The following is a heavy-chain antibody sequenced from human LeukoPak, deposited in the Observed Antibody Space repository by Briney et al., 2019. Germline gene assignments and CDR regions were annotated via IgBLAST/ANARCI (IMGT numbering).Heavy chain of an antibody. CDR2: IYTSGST. J-gene: IGHJ4*02. D-gene: IGHD3-3*01. V-gene: IGHV4-4*07. Sequence: SETLSLTCTVSGGSISSYYWSRIRQPAGKGLEWIGRIYTSGSTNYNPSLKSRVTMSVDTSKNQFSLKLSSVTAADTAVYYCARDGPYYDFWSGPEYYFDYWGQGTLVTVSS. CDR1: GGSISSYY. CDR3: ARDGPYYDFWSGPEYYFDY.